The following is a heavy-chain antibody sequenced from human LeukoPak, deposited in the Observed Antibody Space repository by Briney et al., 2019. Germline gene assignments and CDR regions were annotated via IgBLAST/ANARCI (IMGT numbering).Heavy chain of an antibody. CDR3: ARIERTSYYDFWSGYYTCFYFDY. J-gene: IGHJ4*02. CDR1: GFTFSSYW. CDR2: IKQDGSEK. D-gene: IGHD3-3*01. Sequence: PGGSLRLSCAASGFTFSSYWMSWVRQAPGKGLEWVANIKQDGSEKYYVDSVKGRFTISRGNAKNSLYLQMNSLRAEDTAVYYCARIERTSYYDFWSGYYTCFYFDYWGQGTRVTVSS. V-gene: IGHV3-7*01.